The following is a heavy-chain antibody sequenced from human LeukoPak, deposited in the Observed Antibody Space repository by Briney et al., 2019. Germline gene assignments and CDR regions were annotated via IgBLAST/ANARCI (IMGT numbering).Heavy chain of an antibody. CDR3: ARVTVTTERRYYYYGMDV. V-gene: IGHV4-61*02. Sequence: PSQTLSLTCTVSGGSISSGSYYWSWIRQPAGKGLEWIGRIYTSGSTNYNPSLKSRVTISVDTSKSQFSLKLSSVTAADTAVYHCARVTVTTERRYYYYGMDVWGQGTTVTVSS. J-gene: IGHJ6*02. D-gene: IGHD4-11*01. CDR2: IYTSGST. CDR1: GGSISSGSYY.